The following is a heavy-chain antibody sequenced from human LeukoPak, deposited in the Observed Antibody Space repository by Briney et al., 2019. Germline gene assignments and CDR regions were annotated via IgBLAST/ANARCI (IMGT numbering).Heavy chain of an antibody. D-gene: IGHD3-22*01. CDR3: VNGFDSSGYSVDGFDI. J-gene: IGHJ3*02. Sequence: GGSLRLSCSASGLTFSSYSMYWVRQAPGKGLEYVSAISSNGGSTYYADSVEGRFTISRDNSKNTLYLQMSSLRAEDTAVYYCVNGFDSSGYSVDGFDIWGQGTMVTVSS. V-gene: IGHV3-64D*06. CDR1: GLTFSSYS. CDR2: ISSNGGST.